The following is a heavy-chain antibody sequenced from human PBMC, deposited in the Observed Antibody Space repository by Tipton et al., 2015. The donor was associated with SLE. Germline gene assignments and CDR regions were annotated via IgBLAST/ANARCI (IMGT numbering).Heavy chain of an antibody. V-gene: IGHV4-39*02. J-gene: IGHJ6*02. CDR2: IYYSGTT. D-gene: IGHD1-26*01. Sequence: TLSLTCTVSGGSITSTSYYWGWIRQPPGKGLEWIGSIYYSGTTYYNTSLKSRVTISVDTSKNHFSLKLSSVTAADTAVYYCAGSPRSFFYYYYYGMDVWGQGTTVTVSS. CDR3: AGSPRSFFYYYYYGMDV. CDR1: GGSITSTSYY.